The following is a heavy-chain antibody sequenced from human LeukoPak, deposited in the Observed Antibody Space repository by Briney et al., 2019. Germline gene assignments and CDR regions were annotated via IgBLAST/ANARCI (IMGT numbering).Heavy chain of an antibody. D-gene: IGHD3-22*01. J-gene: IGHJ4*02. CDR1: GGSFSGYY. Sequence: SETLSLTCAVYGGSFSGYYWSWIRQPPGKGLEWIGEINHSGSTNYNPSLKSRVTISVDTSKNQFSLKLSSVTAAGTAVYYCARGQGYYDSSGYGYWGQGTLVTVSS. V-gene: IGHV4-34*01. CDR3: ARGQGYYDSSGYGY. CDR2: INHSGST.